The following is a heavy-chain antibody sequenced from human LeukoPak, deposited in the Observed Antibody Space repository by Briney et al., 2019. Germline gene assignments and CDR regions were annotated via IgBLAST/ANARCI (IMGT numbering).Heavy chain of an antibody. V-gene: IGHV3-21*01. D-gene: IGHD5-18*01. Sequence: GGSLRLSCAASGVTFSSYSMNWVRQAPGKGLEWVSSISSSSSYIYYADSVKGRFTISRDNAKNSLYLQMNSLRAEDTAVYYCARGVDTAMALDYWGQGTLVTVSS. J-gene: IGHJ4*02. CDR1: GVTFSSYS. CDR2: ISSSSSYI. CDR3: ARGVDTAMALDY.